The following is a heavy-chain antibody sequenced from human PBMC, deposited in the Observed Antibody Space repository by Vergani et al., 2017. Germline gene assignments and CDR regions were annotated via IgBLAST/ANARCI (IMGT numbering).Heavy chain of an antibody. D-gene: IGHD2-15*01. CDR2: IYYSGST. CDR1: GGSISSYY. J-gene: IGHJ6*02. Sequence: QVQLQESGPGLVKPSETLSLTCTVSGGSISSYYWSWIRQPPGKGLEWIGYIYYSGSTYYNPSLKSRVTISVDTSKNQFSLKLSSVTAADTAVYYCERTVAATTKVNYYYGMDVWGQGTTVTVSS. CDR3: ERTVAATTKVNYYYGMDV. V-gene: IGHV4-59*01.